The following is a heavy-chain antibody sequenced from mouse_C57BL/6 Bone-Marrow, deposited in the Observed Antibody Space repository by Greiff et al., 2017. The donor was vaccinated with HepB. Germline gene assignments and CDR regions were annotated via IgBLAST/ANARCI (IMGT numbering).Heavy chain of an antibody. D-gene: IGHD1-1*01. CDR2: IYPGGGYT. V-gene: IGHV1-63*01. Sequence: VMLVESGAELVRPGTSVKMSCKASGYTFTNYWIGWAKQRPGHGLEWIGDIYPGGGYTNYNEKFKGKATLTADKSSSTAYMQFSSLTSEDSAIYYCARNYGSLYWYFDVWGTGTTVTVSS. CDR3: ARNYGSLYWYFDV. CDR1: GYTFTNYW. J-gene: IGHJ1*03.